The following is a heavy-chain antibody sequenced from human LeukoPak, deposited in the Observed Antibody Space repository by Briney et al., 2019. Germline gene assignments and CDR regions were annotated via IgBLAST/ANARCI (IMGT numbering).Heavy chain of an antibody. CDR2: INPNSGGT. V-gene: IGHV1-2*06. CDR1: GYTFTGYY. CDR3: ARVEHYSGSYNY. Sequence: GASVKVSCKASGYTFTGYYMHWVQQAPGQGLEWMGRINPNSGGTKYAQKFQGRVTMTRDTSIGTAYMELSRLRSEDTAVYYCARVEHYSGSYNYWGQGTLVTVSS. D-gene: IGHD6-19*01. J-gene: IGHJ4*02.